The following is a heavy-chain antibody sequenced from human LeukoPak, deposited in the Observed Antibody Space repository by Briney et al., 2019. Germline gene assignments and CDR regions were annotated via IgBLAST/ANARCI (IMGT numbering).Heavy chain of an antibody. CDR3: ARGTSSSDYSRLYYFDY. J-gene: IGHJ4*02. CDR1: GFTFSGSA. CDR2: IKNKANNYAT. Sequence: PGGSLRLSCAASGFTFSGSAMHWVRQASGKGLEWVGRIKNKANNYATAYAASVKGRFTISRDDSKNTAYLQMNSLKIEDTAVYYCARGTSSSDYSRLYYFDYWGQGTLVTVSS. D-gene: IGHD3-22*01. V-gene: IGHV3-73*01.